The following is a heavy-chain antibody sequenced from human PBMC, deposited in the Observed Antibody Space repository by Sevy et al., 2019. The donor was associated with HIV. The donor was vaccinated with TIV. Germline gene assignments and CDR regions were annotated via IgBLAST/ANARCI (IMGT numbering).Heavy chain of an antibody. CDR2: VKNRVNSYST. D-gene: IGHD2-2*01. CDR1: GFTFSDHY. Sequence: GGSLRLSCAASGFTFSDHYMDWARQAPGKGLEWVGRVKNRVNSYSTEYAASVKGRFTISRDDSKNSLYLQMNSLGSEDTAVYFCARDLYCTITSCYYYMDVWGKGTTVTVSS. V-gene: IGHV3-72*01. J-gene: IGHJ6*03. CDR3: ARDLYCTITSCYYYMDV.